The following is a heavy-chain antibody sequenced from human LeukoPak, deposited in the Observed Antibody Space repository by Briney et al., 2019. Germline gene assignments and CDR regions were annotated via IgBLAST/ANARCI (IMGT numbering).Heavy chain of an antibody. Sequence: PGGSLRLSCAASGFTFSSYSMNWVRQAPGKGLEWVSSIGGSSGYIYYADSVKGRFTISRDNAKNSPYLQMNGLRAEDTAVYCCARGSYSSGYYFDYWGQGTLVTVSS. CDR1: GFTFSSYS. D-gene: IGHD6-19*01. V-gene: IGHV3-21*01. CDR2: IGGSSGYI. J-gene: IGHJ4*02. CDR3: ARGSYSSGYYFDY.